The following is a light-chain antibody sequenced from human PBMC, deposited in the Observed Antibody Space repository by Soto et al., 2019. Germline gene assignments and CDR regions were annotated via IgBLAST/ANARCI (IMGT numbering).Light chain of an antibody. CDR1: SSNIGSNY. CDR2: DNN. Sequence: QSVLTQPPSVSAAPGQKVSISCSGSSSNIGSNYFSWYQHLPGTAPRLLIYDNNKRPSGIPDRFSGSKSGTSATLGITGLQTGDEADYYCGTWDSSLSGVIFGGGTKVTVL. V-gene: IGLV1-51*01. J-gene: IGLJ2*01. CDR3: GTWDSSLSGVI.